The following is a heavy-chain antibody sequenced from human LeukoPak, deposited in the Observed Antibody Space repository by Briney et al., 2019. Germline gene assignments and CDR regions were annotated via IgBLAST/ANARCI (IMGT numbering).Heavy chain of an antibody. CDR2: IYYSGRT. J-gene: IGHJ5*02. Sequence: SETLSLTCTVSGGSISSSTYYWGWIRQPSGKGLEWIGTIYYSGRTYYNPSLKSRLTISVDTSKNHFSLKLSSVTAADTAVYYCARPRRLAGGNSFWFDPWGQGTLVTVSS. D-gene: IGHD4-23*01. V-gene: IGHV4-39*02. CDR3: ARPRRLAGGNSFWFDP. CDR1: GGSISSSTYY.